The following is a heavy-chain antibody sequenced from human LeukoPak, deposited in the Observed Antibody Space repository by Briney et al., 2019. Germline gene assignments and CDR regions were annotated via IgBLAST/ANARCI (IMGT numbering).Heavy chain of an antibody. CDR1: GGSISGYY. Sequence: SETLSLACSVSGGSISGYYWSWIRQPPGKGLEWIGYIYSSGGTNYNPSLKSRVTISLDTSKNQFSLRLSSVTAADTAVYYCARDFCSGGSCYSYFHYWGQGTLVTVSS. D-gene: IGHD2-15*01. J-gene: IGHJ4*02. CDR3: ARDFCSGGSCYSYFHY. V-gene: IGHV4-59*01. CDR2: IYSSGGT.